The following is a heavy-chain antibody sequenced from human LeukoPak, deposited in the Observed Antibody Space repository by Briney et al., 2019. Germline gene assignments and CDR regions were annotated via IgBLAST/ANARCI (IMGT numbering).Heavy chain of an antibody. Sequence: GRSLRLSCAASGFTFDDYAMHLVRRAPGKGLEWVSGISWNSGSIGYADSVKGRFTISRDNAKNSLYLQMNSLRAEDTALYYCAPLYSSSSPFDYWGQGTLVTVSS. CDR2: ISWNSGSI. V-gene: IGHV3-9*01. D-gene: IGHD6-13*01. J-gene: IGHJ4*02. CDR3: APLYSSSSPFDY. CDR1: GFTFDDYA.